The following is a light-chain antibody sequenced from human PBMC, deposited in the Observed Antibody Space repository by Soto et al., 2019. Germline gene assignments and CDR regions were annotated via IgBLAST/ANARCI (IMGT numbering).Light chain of an antibody. J-gene: IGKJ4*01. CDR2: KAS. CDR3: QQYHTYST. V-gene: IGKV1-5*03. Sequence: DIQMTQSPSTLSASVGDRVTVTCRASQTIGSWLAWYQQKPGKAPKALIYKASTLESGVPSRFSGSGSGTEFTLTISGLQPDDFATYYCQQYHTYSTFGGGTKVDIK. CDR1: QTIGSW.